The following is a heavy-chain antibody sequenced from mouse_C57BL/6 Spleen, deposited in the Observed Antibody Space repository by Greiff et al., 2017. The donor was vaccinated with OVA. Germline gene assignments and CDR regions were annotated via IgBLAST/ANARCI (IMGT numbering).Heavy chain of an antibody. CDR1: GFTFSDYG. J-gene: IGHJ2*01. CDR2: ISSGSSTI. CDR3: ARSWDY. V-gene: IGHV5-17*01. Sequence: VQLVESGGGLVKPGGSLKLSCAASGFTFSDYGMHWVRQAPEKGLEWVAYISSGSSTIYYADTVKGRFTISRDNAKNTLFLQMTSLRSEDTAMYYCARSWDYWGQGTTLTVSS.